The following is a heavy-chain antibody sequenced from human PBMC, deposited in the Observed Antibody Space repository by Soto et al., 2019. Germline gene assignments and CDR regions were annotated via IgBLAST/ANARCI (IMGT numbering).Heavy chain of an antibody. V-gene: IGHV3-33*01. Sequence: GGSLRLSCAASGFTFSSYGMHWVRQAPGKGLEWVAVIWYDGSNKYYADSVKGRFTISRDNSKNTLYLQMNSLRAEDTAVYYRARMYYYDSSGYQRFDAFDIWGQGTMVTVSS. CDR2: IWYDGSNK. CDR1: GFTFSSYG. D-gene: IGHD3-22*01. CDR3: ARMYYYDSSGYQRFDAFDI. J-gene: IGHJ3*02.